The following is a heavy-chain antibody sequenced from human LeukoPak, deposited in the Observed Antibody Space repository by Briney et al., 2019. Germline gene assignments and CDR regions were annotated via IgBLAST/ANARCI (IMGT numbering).Heavy chain of an antibody. D-gene: IGHD2-8*01. Sequence: KSGGSLRLSCAASGFTFSSYTMNWVRQAPGKGLEWVSSISSSSSYIYYADSVKGRFTISRDNAKNSLFLQMNSLRAEDAAVYYCARAYGNGRFDPWGQGTLVTVSS. CDR2: ISSSSSYI. CDR1: GFTFSSYT. J-gene: IGHJ5*02. V-gene: IGHV3-21*01. CDR3: ARAYGNGRFDP.